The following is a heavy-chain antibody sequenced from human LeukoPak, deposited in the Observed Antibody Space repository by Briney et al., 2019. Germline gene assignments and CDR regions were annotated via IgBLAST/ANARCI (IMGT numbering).Heavy chain of an antibody. J-gene: IGHJ4*02. D-gene: IGHD2-15*01. Sequence: GGSLRLSCAASGFTVSRAYMTWVRQASGKGLEWVSVIYIGGSTYYADSVKGRFTISRDNAKHSLYLQMGSLRAEDTAVYSCASAFCSGGGCYQLYFDYWGQGTLVTVSS. V-gene: IGHV3-53*01. CDR2: IYIGGST. CDR3: ASAFCSGGGCYQLYFDY. CDR1: GFTVSRAY.